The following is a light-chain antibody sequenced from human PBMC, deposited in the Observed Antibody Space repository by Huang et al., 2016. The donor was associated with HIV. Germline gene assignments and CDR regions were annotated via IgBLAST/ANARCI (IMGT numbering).Light chain of an antibody. CDR3: QQYDNLPYT. CDR2: DAT. Sequence: DIQMTQSPSSLSASIGDRVTITCQASQDISKYLNWYQQKPGKAPKLLLYDATKSETGVPSRFSGSGSGTDFTFTISRLQPEDIATYYCQQYDNLPYTFGQGTRLEIK. J-gene: IGKJ2*01. CDR1: QDISKY. V-gene: IGKV1-33*01.